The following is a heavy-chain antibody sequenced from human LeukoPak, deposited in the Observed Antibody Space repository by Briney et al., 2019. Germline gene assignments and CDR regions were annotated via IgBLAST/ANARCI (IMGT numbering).Heavy chain of an antibody. J-gene: IGHJ6*03. D-gene: IGHD6-13*01. CDR1: GFMFSSYW. CDR2: IKQDRSEK. V-gene: IGHV3-7*01. Sequence: GGSLRLSCAASGFMFSSYWMSWVRQAPGKGLERVANIKQDRSEKYYVDSVKGRFTVSRDNARNSLYLQMNSLSPEDTAVYYCARVKQRLVRLLGRDTTYNYYYYMDVWGKGTTVTISS. CDR3: ARVKQRLVRLLGRDTTYNYYYYMDV.